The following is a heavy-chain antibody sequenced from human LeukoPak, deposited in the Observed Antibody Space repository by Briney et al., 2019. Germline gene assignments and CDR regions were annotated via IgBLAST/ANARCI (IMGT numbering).Heavy chain of an antibody. J-gene: IGHJ6*02. V-gene: IGHV3-74*01. CDR3: AKDLDSGYGRPANYYGMDV. D-gene: IGHD5-12*01. Sequence: GGSLRLSCAASGFTFNTYWMHWVRQVPGKGLVWVSRINSDGSRIDYADSVRGRFTIARDNAKNSLYLQMNSLRAEDTALYYCAKDLDSGYGRPANYYGMDVWGQGTTVSVSS. CDR1: GFTFNTYW. CDR2: INSDGSRI.